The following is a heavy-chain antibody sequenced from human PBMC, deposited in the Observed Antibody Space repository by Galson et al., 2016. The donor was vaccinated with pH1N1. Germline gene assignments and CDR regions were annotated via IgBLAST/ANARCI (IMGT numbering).Heavy chain of an antibody. CDR2: INTNTGNP. J-gene: IGHJ4*02. CDR1: GYTFTSYA. CDR3: ASPRPLLRYFDWLLPGGLDY. D-gene: IGHD3-9*01. Sequence: SVKVSCKAPGYTFTSYAMNWVRQAPGQGLEWMGWINTNTGNPTYAQGFTGRFVFSLDTSDSTTYLHISSLKAEDTAVYYCASPRPLLRYFDWLLPGGLDYWGQGTLVTVSS. V-gene: IGHV7-4-1*02.